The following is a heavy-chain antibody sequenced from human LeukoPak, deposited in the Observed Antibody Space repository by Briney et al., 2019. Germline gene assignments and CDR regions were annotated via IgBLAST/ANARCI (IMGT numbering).Heavy chain of an antibody. V-gene: IGHV1-18*01. CDR1: GYTFISYG. Sequence: ASVKVSCKASGYTFISYGISWVRHAPGQGLEWMGWISGYNGNTNYAQKFQGRVTMTTDISTSTAYLELRRLRSDDTAIYYCAREFCSGGGCYYYGMDVWGQGTTVTVS. CDR2: ISGYNGNT. J-gene: IGHJ6*02. CDR3: AREFCSGGGCYYYGMDV. D-gene: IGHD2-15*01.